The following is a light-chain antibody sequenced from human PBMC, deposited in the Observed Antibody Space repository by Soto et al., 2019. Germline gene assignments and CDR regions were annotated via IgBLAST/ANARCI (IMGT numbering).Light chain of an antibody. J-gene: IGLJ2*01. CDR1: SSNIGSHY. Sequence: QSVLTQPPSVSAAPGERVTISCSGTSSNIGSHYVSWYQQFPRTAPKLLIYDDNKRPSGIPDLFSGSKSGTSATLGITGLQTGDEADYYCGAWDSSLSVVLFGGGTKLTVL. CDR2: DDN. CDR3: GAWDSSLSVVL. V-gene: IGLV1-51*01.